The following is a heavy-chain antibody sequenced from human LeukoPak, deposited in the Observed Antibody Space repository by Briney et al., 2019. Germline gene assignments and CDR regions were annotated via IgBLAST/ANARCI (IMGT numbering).Heavy chain of an antibody. J-gene: IGHJ4*02. D-gene: IGHD3-10*01. CDR1: GGSISSYY. CDR3: ARVLFYGSGEVTDF. CDR2: IYYSGST. Sequence: PSETPSLTCTVSGGSISSYYWSWIRQPPGKGLEWIGYIYYSGSTNYNPSLKSRITISVDTSKNQFSLKLSSVTAADTAVYYCARVLFYGSGEVTDFRGQGTLVTVSS. V-gene: IGHV4-59*01.